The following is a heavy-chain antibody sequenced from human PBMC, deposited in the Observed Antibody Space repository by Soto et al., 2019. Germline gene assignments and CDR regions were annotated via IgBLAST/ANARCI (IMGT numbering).Heavy chain of an antibody. CDR1: GGSISSSSYY. V-gene: IGHV4-39*01. D-gene: IGHD3-3*01. CDR2: IYYSGST. Sequence: PSETLSLTCTVSGGSISSSSYYWGWIRQPPGKGLEWIGSIYYSGSTYYNPSLKSRVTISVDTSKNQFSLKLSSVTAADTAVYYCARHPETEFWSGTELIDAFDSWGQGTRVTVAS. J-gene: IGHJ3*02. CDR3: ARHPETEFWSGTELIDAFDS.